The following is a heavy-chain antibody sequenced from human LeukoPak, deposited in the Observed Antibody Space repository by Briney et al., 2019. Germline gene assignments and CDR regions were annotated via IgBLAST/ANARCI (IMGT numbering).Heavy chain of an antibody. CDR1: GFTFSSYD. CDR2: ISSSSSYI. D-gene: IGHD6-13*01. Sequence: GGSLRLSCAASGFTFSSYDMSWVRQAPGKGLEWVSSISSSSSYIYYADSVKGRFTISRDNAKNSLYLQMNSLRAEDTAVYYCARVRGAAAGISILFDYWGQGTLVTVSS. V-gene: IGHV3-21*01. J-gene: IGHJ4*02. CDR3: ARVRGAAAGISILFDY.